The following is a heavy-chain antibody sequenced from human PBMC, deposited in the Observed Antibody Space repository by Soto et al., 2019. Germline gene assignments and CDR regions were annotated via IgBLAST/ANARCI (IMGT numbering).Heavy chain of an antibody. CDR1: GASISYGGFS. D-gene: IGHD5-12*01. Sequence: PAETLSLTCTVSGASISYGGFSWSWIRQSPGKGLEWIGYISHLENTYLHPSFKSRLTMSIDRTRNQFSLKLSSVTAADMAVYYCARGGGYDSCDYWGQGVLITVSS. J-gene: IGHJ4*02. V-gene: IGHV4-30-2*06. CDR3: ARGGGYDSCDY. CDR2: ISHLENT.